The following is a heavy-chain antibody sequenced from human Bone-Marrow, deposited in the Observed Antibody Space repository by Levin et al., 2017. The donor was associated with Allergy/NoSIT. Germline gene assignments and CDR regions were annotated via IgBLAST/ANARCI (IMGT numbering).Heavy chain of an antibody. CDR1: NGSISRRGSY. D-gene: IGHD3-10*01. CDR3: VRFTFGDFPPYYFDQ. Sequence: SQTLSLTCTVSNGSISRRGSYWSWIRQRPGKGLEWIGYIHYGGSTYYNPSLESRFTISVDTSMNQFSLKQYSVTAADTAIYYCVRFTFGDFPPYYFDQWGPGTVVTVSS. CDR2: IHYGGST. V-gene: IGHV4-31*03. J-gene: IGHJ4*02.